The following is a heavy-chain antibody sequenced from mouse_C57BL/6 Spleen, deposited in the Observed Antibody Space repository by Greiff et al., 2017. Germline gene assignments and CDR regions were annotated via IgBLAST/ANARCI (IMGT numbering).Heavy chain of an antibody. CDR2: IRNKAIGYTT. Sequence: DVLLVESGGGLVQPGGSLSLSCEASGFTFTDYYMRWVRQPPGQALEWLGFIRNKAIGYTTEYSASVKGRFTIARDTSQSILYLQKNALRAEESATYYCERHDYDSGPYWYFDVWGTGTTVTVSS. CDR3: ERHDYDSGPYWYFDV. D-gene: IGHD1-1*01. V-gene: IGHV7-3*01. CDR1: GFTFTDYY. J-gene: IGHJ1*03.